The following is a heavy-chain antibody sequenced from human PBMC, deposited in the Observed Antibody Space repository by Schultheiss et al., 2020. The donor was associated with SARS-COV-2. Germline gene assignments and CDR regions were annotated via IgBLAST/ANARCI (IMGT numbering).Heavy chain of an antibody. CDR2: IKSKTDGGTT. CDR1: GFTFSDAW. J-gene: IGHJ6*02. Sequence: GGSLRLSCAASGFTFSDAWMNWVRQAPGKGLEWVGRIKSKTDGGTTDYAAPVKGRFTISRDDSKNTLYLQMNSLKTEDTAVYYCARDTYYYDSSGYYYYYYGMDVWGQGTTVTVSS. CDR3: ARDTYYYDSSGYYYYYYGMDV. V-gene: IGHV3-15*07. D-gene: IGHD3-22*01.